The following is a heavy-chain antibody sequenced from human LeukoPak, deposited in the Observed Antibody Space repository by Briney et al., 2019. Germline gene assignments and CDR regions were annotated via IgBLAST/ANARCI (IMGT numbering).Heavy chain of an antibody. Sequence: SETLSLTCTVPGGSISSYYWSWIRQPAGKGLEWIGRIYTSGSTNYNPSLKSRVTISVDTSKNQFSLKLSSVTAADTAVYYCARDDSSSWYRPNWYFDLWGRGTLVTVSS. V-gene: IGHV4-4*07. CDR3: ARDDSSSWYRPNWYFDL. CDR2: IYTSGST. J-gene: IGHJ2*01. CDR1: GGSISSYY. D-gene: IGHD6-13*01.